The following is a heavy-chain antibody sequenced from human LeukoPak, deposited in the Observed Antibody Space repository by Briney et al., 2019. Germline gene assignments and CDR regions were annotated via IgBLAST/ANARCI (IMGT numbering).Heavy chain of an antibody. CDR3: ARVPCSSTSCYHYYYYMDV. CDR2: IYYSGST. V-gene: IGHV4-59*01. Sequence: SETLSLTCTVSGGSISSYCWSWIRQPPGKGLEWIGYIYYSGSTNYNPSLKSRVTISVDTSKNQFSLKLSSVTAADTAVYYCARVPCSSTSCYHYYYYMDVRGKGTTVTVSS. D-gene: IGHD2-2*01. J-gene: IGHJ6*03. CDR1: GGSISSYC.